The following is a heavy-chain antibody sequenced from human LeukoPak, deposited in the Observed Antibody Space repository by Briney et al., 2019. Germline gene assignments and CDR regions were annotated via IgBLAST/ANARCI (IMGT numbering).Heavy chain of an antibody. J-gene: IGHJ6*03. V-gene: IGHV3-7*01. CDR2: IKQDGSEK. CDR3: ARYSSSWSSYYYYYMDV. D-gene: IGHD6-13*01. Sequence: ETLSLTCTVSGGSISSSGSYWGWIRQAPGKGLEWVANIKQDGSEKYYVDSVKGRFTISRDNAKNSLYLQMNSLRAEDTAVYYCARYSSSWSSYYYYYMDVWGKGTTVTVSS. CDR1: GGSISSSG.